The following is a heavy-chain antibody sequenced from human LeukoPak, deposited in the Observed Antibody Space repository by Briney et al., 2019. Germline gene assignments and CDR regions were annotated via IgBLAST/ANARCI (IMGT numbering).Heavy chain of an antibody. CDR3: ARDGPAMSRQQLVPDAFDI. V-gene: IGHV3-74*01. D-gene: IGHD6-13*01. CDR2: INSDGSST. Sequence: PGGSLRLSCAASGFNFSTNWMHWVRQVPWKGLVWVSRINSDGSSTNYADSVEGRFIISRDNAKNSLFLQMNSLRVEDTAVYYCARDGPAMSRQQLVPDAFDIWGQGTMVTVSS. J-gene: IGHJ3*02. CDR1: GFNFSTNW.